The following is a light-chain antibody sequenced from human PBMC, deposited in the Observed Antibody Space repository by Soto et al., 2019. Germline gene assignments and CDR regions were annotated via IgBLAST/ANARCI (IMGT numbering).Light chain of an antibody. CDR2: VNSDGSH. J-gene: IGLJ3*02. CDR3: QTWGTGIRV. CDR1: SGHSSDA. V-gene: IGLV4-69*01. Sequence: QPVLTQSPSAAASLGASVKLTCTLSSGHSSDAIAWHQQQPEKGPRFLMKVNSDGSHTKGDGIPDRFSGSSSGTERYLTISSLQSEDEADYYCQTWGTGIRVFGGGTQLTVL.